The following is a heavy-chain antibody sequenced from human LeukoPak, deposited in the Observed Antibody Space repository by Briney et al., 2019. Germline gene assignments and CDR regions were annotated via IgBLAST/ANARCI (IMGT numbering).Heavy chain of an antibody. Sequence: GGSLRLSCAASGFTFSSYSMNWVRQAPGKELEWVSYISSSSSTIYYADSVKGRFTISRDNAKNSLYLQMNSLRAEDTAVYYCARGPGWYFDLWGRGTLVTVSS. CDR2: ISSSSSTI. V-gene: IGHV3-48*04. CDR3: ARGPGWYFDL. J-gene: IGHJ2*01. CDR1: GFTFSSYS.